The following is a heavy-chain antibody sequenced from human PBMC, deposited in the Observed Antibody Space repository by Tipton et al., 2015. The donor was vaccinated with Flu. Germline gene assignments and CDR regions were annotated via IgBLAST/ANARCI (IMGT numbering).Heavy chain of an antibody. CDR1: GFSVSSYW. D-gene: IGHD5-24*01. J-gene: IGHJ4*02. Sequence: SLRLSCAASGFSVSSYWMSWVRQAPGKGLEWVANIKQDGNEKYYVDSVKGRFTISRDNAKNSLYLQMNSLRAEDTAVYYCARDRGSKSSDYWGQGTLVTVSS. CDR2: IKQDGNEK. CDR3: ARDRGSKSSDY. V-gene: IGHV3-7*01.